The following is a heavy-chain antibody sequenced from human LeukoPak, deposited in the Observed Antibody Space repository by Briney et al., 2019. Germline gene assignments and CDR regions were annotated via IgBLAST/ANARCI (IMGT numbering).Heavy chain of an antibody. D-gene: IGHD2-21*02. J-gene: IGHJ4*02. V-gene: IGHV7-4-1*02. CDR2: INTNTGTP. Sequence: ASVKVSCKASGYSFNTYAMNWVRQAPGQGLEWMGWINTNTGTPTYAQAFTGRLVLSLDTSVSTAYLQISSLNTEDTAIYFCATGRDSMNYWGQGTLVTVSS. CDR3: ATGRDSMNY. CDR1: GYSFNTYA.